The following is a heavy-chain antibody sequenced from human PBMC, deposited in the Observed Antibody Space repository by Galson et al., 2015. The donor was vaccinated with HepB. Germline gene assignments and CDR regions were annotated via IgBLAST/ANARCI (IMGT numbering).Heavy chain of an antibody. Sequence: SVKVSCKASGYTFTSYGISWVRQAPGQGLEWMGWISAYNGNTNYAQKLQGRVTMTTDTSTSTAYMELRSLRSDDTAVYYCARDDPSFNRKWLVLQDYYYYYGMDVWGQGTTVTVSS. D-gene: IGHD6-19*01. J-gene: IGHJ6*02. CDR1: GYTFTSYG. V-gene: IGHV1-18*04. CDR2: ISAYNGNT. CDR3: ARDDPSFNRKWLVLQDYYYYYGMDV.